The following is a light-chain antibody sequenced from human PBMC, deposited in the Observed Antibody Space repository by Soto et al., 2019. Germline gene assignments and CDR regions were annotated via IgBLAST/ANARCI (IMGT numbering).Light chain of an antibody. V-gene: IGKV1-16*01. CDR2: AAS. Sequence: DILMTQSPSSLSASVGDRVTFTCRANQDISTSLAWFQQKPGKGPKSLNYAASSLQSGVPSRFSGSGSGTDFSLTISSLQPEDFATYYCQHYKTYPLTFGGGTKVEI. J-gene: IGKJ4*01. CDR3: QHYKTYPLT. CDR1: QDISTS.